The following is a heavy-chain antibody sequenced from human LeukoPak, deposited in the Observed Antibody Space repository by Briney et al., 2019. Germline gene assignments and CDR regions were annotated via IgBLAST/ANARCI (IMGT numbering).Heavy chain of an antibody. J-gene: IGHJ4*02. D-gene: IGHD2-2*02. CDR3: ARGAAAAIRGTLFDY. Sequence: GSLRLSCAASGFTFSSYSMNWVRQAPGKGLEWVSSISSSSSYIYYADSVKGRFTISRDNAKNSLYLQMNSLRAEDTAVYYCARGAAAAIRGTLFDYWGQGTLVTASS. CDR2: ISSSSSYI. V-gene: IGHV3-21*01. CDR1: GFTFSSYS.